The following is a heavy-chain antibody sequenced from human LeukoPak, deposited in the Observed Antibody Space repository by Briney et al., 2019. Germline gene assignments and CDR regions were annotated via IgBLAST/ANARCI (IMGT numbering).Heavy chain of an antibody. CDR1: GFTFSSYS. CDR3: ARVGDYGDYNY. V-gene: IGHV3-21*01. Sequence: PGGSLRLSCTASGFTFSSYSMNWVRQAPGKWLEWVSSISSSSSYIYYADSVKGRFTISRDNAKNSLYLQMNSLRAEDTAVYYCARVGDYGDYNYWGQGTLVTVSS. D-gene: IGHD4-17*01. CDR2: ISSSSSYI. J-gene: IGHJ4*02.